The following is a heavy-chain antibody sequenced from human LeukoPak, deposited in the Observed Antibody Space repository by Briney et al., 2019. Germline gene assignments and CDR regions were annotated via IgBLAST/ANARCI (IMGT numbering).Heavy chain of an antibody. D-gene: IGHD6-13*01. V-gene: IGHV3-7*01. J-gene: IGHJ4*02. CDR1: GFTFSSYW. CDR3: AREYSSSSINFDY. Sequence: GGSLRLSCAASGFTFSSYWMSWVRQAPGKGLEWVANIKQDGSEKYYVDSVKGRFTIPRDNAKNSLYLQMNSLRAEDTAVYYCAREYSSSSINFDYWGQGTLVTVSS. CDR2: IKQDGSEK.